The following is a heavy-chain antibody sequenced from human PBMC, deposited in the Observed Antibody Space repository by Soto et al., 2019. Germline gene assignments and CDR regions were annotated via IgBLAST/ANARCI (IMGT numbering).Heavy chain of an antibody. D-gene: IGHD3-22*01. V-gene: IGHV4-34*01. J-gene: IGHJ4*02. CDR3: ARDTYYYDSSGYCYFDY. CDR2: INHSGST. Sequence: TLSLTCAVYGGSFSGYYWSWIRQPPGKGLEWIGEINHSGSTNYNPSLKSRVTISADTSKNQFSLKLSSVTAADTAVYYCARDTYYYDSSGYCYFDYWGQGTLVTVSS. CDR1: GGSFSGYY.